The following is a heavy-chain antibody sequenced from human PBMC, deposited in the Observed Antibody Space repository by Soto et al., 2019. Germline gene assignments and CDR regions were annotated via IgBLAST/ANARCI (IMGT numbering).Heavy chain of an antibody. Sequence: QVELQESGPGLVKPSETLSLTCSVSGASISNHYWSWMRQSPGKGLEWIGLMSNTGIPTYNPSLQGRVNISPDTSNNLISLRLSSVTAADTAVYYCARESGFCGPRCYRNNWFDPWGQGILVTVSS. CDR3: ARESGFCGPRCYRNNWFDP. CDR1: GASISNHY. D-gene: IGHD2-2*02. V-gene: IGHV4-59*11. CDR2: MSNTGIP. J-gene: IGHJ5*02.